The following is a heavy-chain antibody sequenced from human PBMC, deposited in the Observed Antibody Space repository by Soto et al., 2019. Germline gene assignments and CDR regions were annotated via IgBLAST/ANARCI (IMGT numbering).Heavy chain of an antibody. CDR2: INAGNGNT. V-gene: IGHV1-3*01. CDR1: GYTFTTYA. CDR3: ARKSGTYSAFDI. Sequence: ASVKVSCKASGYTFTTYAMHWVRQAPGQRLEWMGWINAGNGNTKYSQKFQGRVTITRDTSASTAYMEVSSLRSEDTALYYCARKSGTYSAFDIWGQGTRVTVSS. J-gene: IGHJ3*02. D-gene: IGHD1-26*01.